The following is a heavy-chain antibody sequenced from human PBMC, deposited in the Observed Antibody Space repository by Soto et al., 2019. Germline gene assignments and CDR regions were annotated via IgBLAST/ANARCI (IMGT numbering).Heavy chain of an antibody. CDR1: GGSFSGYY. CDR2: INHSGST. D-gene: IGHD3-22*01. Sequence: SETLSLTCAVYGGSFSGYYWSWIRQPPGKGLEWIGEINHSGSTNYNPSLKSRVTISVDTSKNQFSLKLSSVTAADTAVYYCARGSLRWGYGGYLDYWGQGTLVTVSS. V-gene: IGHV4-34*01. CDR3: ARGSLRWGYGGYLDY. J-gene: IGHJ4*02.